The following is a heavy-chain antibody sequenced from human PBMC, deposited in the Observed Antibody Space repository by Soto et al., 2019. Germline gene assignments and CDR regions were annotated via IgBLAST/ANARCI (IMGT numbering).Heavy chain of an antibody. J-gene: IGHJ4*02. CDR1: GFSFSNAW. D-gene: IGHD2-8*01. CDR3: ATLPNAHYG. V-gene: IGHV3-15*07. CDR2: IKSKADGATV. Sequence: EVQLVESGGGLVEPGGSLRLSCAASGFSFSNAWINWVRQAPGKGLEWVGRIKSKADGATVEYAAPVKGRFTVSRDDSENTVYLHMDSLKTEDTAVYYCATLPNAHYGWGQGTLVTVSS.